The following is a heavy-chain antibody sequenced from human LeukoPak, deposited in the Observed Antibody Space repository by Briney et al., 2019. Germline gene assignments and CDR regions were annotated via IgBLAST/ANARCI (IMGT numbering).Heavy chain of an antibody. CDR1: GGSVSSSSYY. J-gene: IGHJ4*02. CDR2: VYYTGST. V-gene: IGHV4-61*05. Sequence: SETLSLTCTVSGGSVSSSSYYWGWLRQPPGQGLEWIGYVYYTGSTNYNPSLKSRVAMFEDKSKNQFSLRLSSVTVADTAVYYCARHFAYSSSSYFDYWGQGSLVTVSS. D-gene: IGHD6-6*01. CDR3: ARHFAYSSSSYFDY.